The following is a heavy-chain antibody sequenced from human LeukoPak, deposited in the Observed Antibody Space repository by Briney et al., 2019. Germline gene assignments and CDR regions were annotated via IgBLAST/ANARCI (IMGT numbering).Heavy chain of an antibody. CDR1: GGTFISYA. V-gene: IGHV1-69*13. CDR3: ASAEVAARPGLGPYYFDY. J-gene: IGHJ4*02. Sequence: SVKVSCKASGGTFISYAISWVRQAPGQGLEWMGGIIPIFGTANYAQKFQGRVTITADESTTTAYMELNSLRSEDTAVYYCASAEVAARPGLGPYYFDYWGQGTLVTVSS. D-gene: IGHD6-6*01. CDR2: IIPIFGTA.